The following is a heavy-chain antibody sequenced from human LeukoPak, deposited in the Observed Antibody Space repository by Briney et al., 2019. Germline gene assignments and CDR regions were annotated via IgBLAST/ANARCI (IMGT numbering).Heavy chain of an antibody. Sequence: GASVKVSCKASGYTFTSYDINWVRQGTGQGLEWMGWMNPNSGNTGYAQKFKGRVTMTRNTSISTAYMELSSLRSEDTAVYYCARGGPYCSSTSCYYYYGMDVWGQGTTVTVSS. D-gene: IGHD2-2*01. CDR2: MNPNSGNT. CDR1: GYTFTSYD. J-gene: IGHJ6*02. V-gene: IGHV1-8*01. CDR3: ARGGPYCSSTSCYYYYGMDV.